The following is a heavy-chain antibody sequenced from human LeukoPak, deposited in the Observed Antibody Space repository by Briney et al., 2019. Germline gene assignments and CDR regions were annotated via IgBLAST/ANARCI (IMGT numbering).Heavy chain of an antibody. J-gene: IGHJ4*02. V-gene: IGHV4-4*07. CDR2: IYTSGST. CDR1: GVSISIYY. D-gene: IGHD4-23*01. CDR3: ARDPGGNSEGGY. Sequence: PSDTLSLTCTLSGVSISIYYWSCIRQPSGKGLEWIGRIYTSGSTNYNPSLKSRVTMSVDTSKNQFSLKLSCVPAEDTAVYSCARDPGGNSEGGYWGQGTLVTVSS.